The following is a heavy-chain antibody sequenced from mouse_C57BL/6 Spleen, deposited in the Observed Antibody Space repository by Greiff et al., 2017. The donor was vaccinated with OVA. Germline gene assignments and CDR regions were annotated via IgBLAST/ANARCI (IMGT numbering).Heavy chain of an antibody. V-gene: IGHV1-82*01. CDR2: IYPGDGDT. CDR3: ARSATGNYFDY. CDR1: GYAFSSSW. D-gene: IGHD4-1*02. J-gene: IGHJ2*01. Sequence: QVQLKESGPELVKPGASVKISCKASGYAFSSSWMNWVKQRPGKGLEWIGRIYPGDGDTNNNGKFKGKATLTADKSSSTAYMQLSSLTSEDSAVYFCARSATGNYFDYWGQGTTLTVSS.